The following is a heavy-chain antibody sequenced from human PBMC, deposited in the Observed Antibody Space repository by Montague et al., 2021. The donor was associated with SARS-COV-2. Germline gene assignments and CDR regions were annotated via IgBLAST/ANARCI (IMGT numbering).Heavy chain of an antibody. CDR1: GFSLSTSGMC. D-gene: IGHD4-23*01. Sequence: PALVKPTQTLTLPCTFSGFSLSTSGMCVSWIRQPPGKALEWLARIDWDXDKYYSTSLKTRLTISKDTSKNQVVLTMTNMDPVDTATYYRARVQTTVAYDYWGQGTLVTVSS. CDR2: IDWDXDK. J-gene: IGHJ4*02. V-gene: IGHV2-70*11. CDR3: ARVQTTVAYDY.